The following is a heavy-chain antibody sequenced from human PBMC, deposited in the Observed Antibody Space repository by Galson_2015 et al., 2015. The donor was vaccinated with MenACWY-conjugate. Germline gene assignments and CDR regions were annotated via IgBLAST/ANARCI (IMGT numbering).Heavy chain of an antibody. V-gene: IGHV3-33*06. D-gene: IGHD1-26*01. J-gene: IGHJ4*02. Sequence: LRLSCAASGFRFSAYAMHWVRQAPGKGLEWVAVIWYDGSQRYYADSVKGRFTISRDNSKNTAHLQMNSLRAEDTAVFYCAKTRGASFYFDSWGQGTLVTVSS. CDR1: GFRFSAYA. CDR2: IWYDGSQR. CDR3: AKTRGASFYFDS.